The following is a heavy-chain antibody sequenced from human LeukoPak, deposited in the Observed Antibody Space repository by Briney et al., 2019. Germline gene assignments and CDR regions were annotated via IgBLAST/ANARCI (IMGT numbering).Heavy chain of an antibody. CDR1: GGSFSGYY. V-gene: IGHV4-34*01. J-gene: IGHJ4*02. CDR2: INHSGST. D-gene: IGHD5-24*01. Sequence: SETLSLTCAVYGGSFSGYYWSWIRQPPGKGLEWIGEINHSGSTNYNPSLKSRVTISVDTSKNQFSLKLSSVTAADTAVYYCASSRDGYNSWPSVLDYWGQGTLVTVSS. CDR3: ASSRDGYNSWPSVLDY.